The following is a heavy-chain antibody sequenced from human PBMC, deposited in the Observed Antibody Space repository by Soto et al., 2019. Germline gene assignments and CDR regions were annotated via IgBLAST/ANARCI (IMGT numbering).Heavy chain of an antibody. J-gene: IGHJ4*02. D-gene: IGHD5-12*01. CDR1: GGSISSISYY. CDR3: ARIRTKGGLKIDX. V-gene: IGHV4-39*01. CDR2: IYYSGST. Sequence: SETLSLTCTVSGGSISSISYYWGWIRQPPGKGMEWIGSIYYSGSTYYNPSLKSRVTISVDTSKNQFSLKLSSVTAADTAVYYCARIRTKGGLKIDXWGQGTLVTVSX.